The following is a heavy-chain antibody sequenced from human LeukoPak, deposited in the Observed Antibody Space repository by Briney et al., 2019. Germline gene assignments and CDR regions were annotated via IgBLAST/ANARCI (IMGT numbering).Heavy chain of an antibody. CDR3: AKVAIDIVATIYRTWDPLGSEYFDY. CDR1: GFTFSGYG. D-gene: IGHD5-12*01. Sequence: PGGSLRLSCAASGFTFSGYGMHWVRQAPGKGLEWVAFIRYDGSNKYYADSVKGRFTISRDNSKNTLYLQMNSLRAEDTAVYYCAKVAIDIVATIYRTWDPLGSEYFDYWGQGTLVTVPS. CDR2: IRYDGSNK. V-gene: IGHV3-30*02. J-gene: IGHJ4*02.